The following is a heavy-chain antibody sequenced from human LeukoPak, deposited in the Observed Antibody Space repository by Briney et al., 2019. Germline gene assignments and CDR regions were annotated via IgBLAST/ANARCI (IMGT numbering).Heavy chain of an antibody. CDR1: GFTFNDHA. Sequence: GGSLRLSCAASGFTFNDHAMYWVRQAPGKGLEWVSGINWNSDNIGYADSVKGRFTISRDDAKNSLFLQMNSLRTEDTALYYCARSSYYYDTTGLGAVDIWGQGTMVTVSS. V-gene: IGHV3-9*01. J-gene: IGHJ3*02. CDR3: ARSSYYYDTTGLGAVDI. CDR2: INWNSDNI. D-gene: IGHD3-22*01.